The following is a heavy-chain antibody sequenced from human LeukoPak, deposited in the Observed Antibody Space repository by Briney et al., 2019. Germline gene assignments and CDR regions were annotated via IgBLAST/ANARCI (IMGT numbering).Heavy chain of an antibody. V-gene: IGHV1-2*02. CDR2: INPNSGGT. D-gene: IGHD3-9*01. CDR3: ASGVHYDTA. Sequence: ASAKVSCKASGYTFTGYYIHWVRQAPGQGLEWVGWINPNSGGTNYAQRFQGRVTMTRDTSISTAYMELNRLTSDDTAVYYCASGVHYDTAWGQGTLVTVSS. CDR1: GYTFTGYY. J-gene: IGHJ5*02.